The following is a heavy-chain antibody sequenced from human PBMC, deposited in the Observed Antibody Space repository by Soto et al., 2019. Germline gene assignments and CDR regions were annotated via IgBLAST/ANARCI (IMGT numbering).Heavy chain of an antibody. Sequence: EVQLVESGGGLVQPGGSLRLSCAVSGFTFSRYWMHWVRQAPGQGLVWVSRIKSDGSNKSYADSVKGRFTISRDNAKNTLYLQMNSLRAEEAAVYYCSTLPHYGSGRYGFDYWGQGTLVTVSS. CDR3: STLPHYGSGRYGFDY. CDR2: IKSDGSNK. D-gene: IGHD3-10*01. J-gene: IGHJ4*02. CDR1: GFTFSRYW. V-gene: IGHV3-74*01.